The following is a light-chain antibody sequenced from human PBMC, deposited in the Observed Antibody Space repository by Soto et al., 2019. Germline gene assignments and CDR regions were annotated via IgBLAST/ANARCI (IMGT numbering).Light chain of an antibody. Sequence: EIVMTQSPATLSVSPGERATLSCRASQSVSSNLAWYQQKPGQAPRLLIYGASTRATGIPARFSGSGSGTEFTLTISGLRSEDFAIFYCQHYNDGGIFGKGPKL. CDR1: QSVSSN. CDR3: QHYNDGGI. J-gene: IGKJ2*01. V-gene: IGKV3-15*01. CDR2: GAS.